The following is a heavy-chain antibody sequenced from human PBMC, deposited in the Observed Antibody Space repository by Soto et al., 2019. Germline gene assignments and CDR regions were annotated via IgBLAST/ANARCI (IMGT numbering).Heavy chain of an antibody. CDR2: IDWDDDK. Sequence: SGPTLVNPTQTLTLTCTFSGFSLSTSGMCVSWIRQPPGKALEWLARIDWDDDKYYSTSLKTRLTISKDTSKNQVVLTMTNMDPVDTAPYYCARTPNSHDDILTGPPPYYYYGMDVWGQGTTVTVSS. CDR3: ARTPNSHDDILTGPPPYYYYGMDV. V-gene: IGHV2-70*11. D-gene: IGHD3-9*01. CDR1: GFSLSTSGMC. J-gene: IGHJ6*02.